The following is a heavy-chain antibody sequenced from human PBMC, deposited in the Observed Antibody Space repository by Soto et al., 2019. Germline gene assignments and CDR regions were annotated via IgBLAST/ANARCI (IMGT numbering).Heavy chain of an antibody. D-gene: IGHD5-12*01. J-gene: IGHJ6*02. V-gene: IGHV1-3*04. Sequence: ASVKVSCKASGYDFSSYAMHWVRQAPGQRLKRMGWINIGSGSTEYSQNQQDRITITRDTSASTVYMDLSSLKSEDTSVYFCVRYGGDCGYRLTYYCYMGLGVWGQGNTVTVSS. CDR1: GYDFSSYA. CDR2: INIGSGST. CDR3: VRYGGDCGYRLTYYCYMGLGV.